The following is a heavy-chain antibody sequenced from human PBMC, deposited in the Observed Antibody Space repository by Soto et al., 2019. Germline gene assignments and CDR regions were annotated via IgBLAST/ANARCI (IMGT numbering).Heavy chain of an antibody. Sequence: SETLSLTCTVSGGSISRGGYYGSWIRQHPGKGREWIGYIYYSGSTYYNPSLKSRVTISVDTSKNQFSLKLSSVTAADTAVYFCARGGYYDSSRYFGSWGQGTLVSVS. V-gene: IGHV4-31*03. CDR2: IYYSGST. J-gene: IGHJ4*02. CDR3: ARGGYYDSSRYFGS. D-gene: IGHD3-22*01. CDR1: GGSISRGGYY.